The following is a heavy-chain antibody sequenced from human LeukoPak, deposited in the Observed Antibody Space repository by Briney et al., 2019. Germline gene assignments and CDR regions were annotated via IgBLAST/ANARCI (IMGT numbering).Heavy chain of an antibody. J-gene: IGHJ4*02. CDR1: GGSISSGSYY. V-gene: IGHV4-61*02. CDR2: IYTSGST. CDR3: ARVNLDYFDY. Sequence: PSETLSLTCTVSGGSISSGSYYWSWIRQPAGKGLEWIGRIYTSGSTNYNPSLKSRVTISVDTSKNQFSLELSSVTAVDTAVYYCARVNLDYFDYWGQGTLVTVSS.